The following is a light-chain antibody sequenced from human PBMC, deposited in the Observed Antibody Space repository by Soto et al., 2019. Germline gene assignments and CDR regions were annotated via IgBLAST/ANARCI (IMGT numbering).Light chain of an antibody. J-gene: IGKJ4*01. Sequence: IQMTQSPSTLPASVGDKFTITCRARQSTSSWLAWYQQKPGKAPKLLIYKAYSLDSGVPSRFRGRRSGTEFTLTIRSLRHDDFDTYYCQQYNSYPITYGGGTKVDI. V-gene: IGKV1-5*03. CDR3: QQYNSYPIT. CDR1: QSTSSW. CDR2: KAY.